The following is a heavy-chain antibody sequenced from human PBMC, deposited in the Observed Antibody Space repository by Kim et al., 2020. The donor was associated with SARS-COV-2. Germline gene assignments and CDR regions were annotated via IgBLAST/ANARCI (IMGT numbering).Heavy chain of an antibody. V-gene: IGHV3-13*03. CDR3: VRSGLDV. CDR2: GTAGDP. Sequence: GTAGDPYYSVTVEGQFTISREDAKNAFYLQINSLRAGDTAVYYCVRSGLDVWGQGTTVTVSS. J-gene: IGHJ6*02.